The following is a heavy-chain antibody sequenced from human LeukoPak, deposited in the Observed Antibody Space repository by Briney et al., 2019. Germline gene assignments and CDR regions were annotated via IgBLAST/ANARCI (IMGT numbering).Heavy chain of an antibody. J-gene: IGHJ4*02. CDR2: ARDGGPT. Sequence: SETLSLTCTVSGGSVSSAYYYWSWIRQPPGEGLEWIAYARDGGPTNHNPSLKSRVTISVDTSKNQFSLKLTTVTAADTAVYYCARDNNGSLDYWGQGTLVTVSS. CDR1: GGSVSSAYYY. V-gene: IGHV4-61*01. CDR3: ARDNNGSLDY. D-gene: IGHD1/OR15-1a*01.